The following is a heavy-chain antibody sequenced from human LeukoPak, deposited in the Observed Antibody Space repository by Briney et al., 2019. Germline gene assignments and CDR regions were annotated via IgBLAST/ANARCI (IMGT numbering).Heavy chain of an antibody. V-gene: IGHV4-38-2*02. D-gene: IGHD3-10*01. CDR1: GYSITTGYY. Sequence: SETLSLTWSVSGYSITTGYYWGWIRQPPGKGLEWIGSSYSTGSTFYNPSLKSRVTITVDTSKNQFSLTLSSMTAADTAVYYCASDQDYYGSGSYGPDYWGQGILVTVSS. J-gene: IGHJ4*02. CDR3: ASDQDYYGSGSYGPDY. CDR2: SYSTGST.